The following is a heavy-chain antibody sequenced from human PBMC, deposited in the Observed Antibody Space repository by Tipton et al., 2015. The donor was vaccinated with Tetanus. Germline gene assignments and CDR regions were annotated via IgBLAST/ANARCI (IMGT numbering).Heavy chain of an antibody. CDR3: ARATSTGPAYNWFDP. Sequence: TLSLTCTVSGGSFRSGDHYWSWIRQPPGKGLEWIGYIYYSGNGDYNPSLKSRVTISIDRSKNQLSLKLTSVTAADTAVYYCARATSTGPAYNWFDPWGQGTLVTVSS. V-gene: IGHV4-30-4*01. CDR1: GGSFRSGDHY. CDR2: IYYSGNG. D-gene: IGHD2-8*02. J-gene: IGHJ5*02.